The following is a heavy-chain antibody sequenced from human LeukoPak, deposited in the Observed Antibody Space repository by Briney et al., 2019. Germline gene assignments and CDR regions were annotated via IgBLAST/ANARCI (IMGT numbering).Heavy chain of an antibody. CDR3: ARGTSGGYFDY. Sequence: PGGSLRLSCAASGFTFSSYWMHWVRQVPGKGLVWVSRINSDGFSTSYADSVKGRFTISRDNAKNTLYLQMNSLRAEDTAVYYCARGTSGGYFDYWGQGTLVTVSS. D-gene: IGHD1-26*01. J-gene: IGHJ4*02. CDR1: GFTFSSYW. CDR2: INSDGFST. V-gene: IGHV3-74*01.